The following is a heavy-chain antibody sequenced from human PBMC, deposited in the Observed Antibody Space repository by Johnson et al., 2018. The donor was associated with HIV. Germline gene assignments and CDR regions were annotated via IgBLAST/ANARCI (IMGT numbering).Heavy chain of an antibody. J-gene: IGHJ3*02. CDR2: IRSKAYGGTT. Sequence: VHLVESGGGLVQPGRSLRLSCTGSGFTFGDYAMSLVRQAPGKGLEWVGFIRSKAYGGTTEYAASAKGRFTISRDDSKSIAYLQMNSLETEDTAVYYCTRDQYYYDSSRNAFDIWGQGTMVTVSS. CDR3: TRDQYYYDSSRNAFDI. D-gene: IGHD3-22*01. V-gene: IGHV3-49*04. CDR1: GFTFGDYA.